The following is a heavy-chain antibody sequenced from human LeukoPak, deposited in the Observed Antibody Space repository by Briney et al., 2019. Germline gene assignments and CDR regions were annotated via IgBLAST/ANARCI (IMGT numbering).Heavy chain of an antibody. Sequence: QPGGSLRLSCAASGFTFSGYWMSWVRQAPGKGLEWVANIKQDGSQKYYVDSVRGRFTISRDNAKNSLYLQMNSLRVEDTAVYYCARRYFDYWGQGTLVTVSS. CDR3: ARRYFDY. J-gene: IGHJ4*02. CDR1: GFTFSGYW. V-gene: IGHV3-7*04. CDR2: IKQDGSQK.